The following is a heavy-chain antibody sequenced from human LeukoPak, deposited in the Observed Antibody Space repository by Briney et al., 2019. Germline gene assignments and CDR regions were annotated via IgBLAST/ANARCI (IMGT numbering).Heavy chain of an antibody. CDR2: IGIADDT. J-gene: IGHJ3*02. CDR1: GFSYSNYD. CDR3: VRGGIRVSGIDAFDI. Sequence: GGSLRLSCAASGFSYSNYDMHWVRQGPGGGLEWVSAIGIADDTHYADSVKGRFTISRENARNSLYLQINSLRDGDTAVYYCVRGGIRVSGIDAFDIWGQGTVVTVSS. D-gene: IGHD5/OR15-5a*01. V-gene: IGHV3-13*01.